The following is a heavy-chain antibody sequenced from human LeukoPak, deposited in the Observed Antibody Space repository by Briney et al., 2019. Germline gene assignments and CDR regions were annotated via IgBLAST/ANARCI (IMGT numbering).Heavy chain of an antibody. D-gene: IGHD3-22*01. V-gene: IGHV3-48*01. CDR3: ARDRVQTCYYDSSGYETFDY. CDR1: GFTFSSYS. J-gene: IGHJ4*02. Sequence: GGSLRLSCAASGFTFSSYSMNWVRQAPGKGLEWVSYISSSSSTIYYADSVKGRFTISRDNAKNSLYLQMNSLRAEDTAVYYCARDRVQTCYYDSSGYETFDYWGQGTLVTVSS. CDR2: ISSSSSTI.